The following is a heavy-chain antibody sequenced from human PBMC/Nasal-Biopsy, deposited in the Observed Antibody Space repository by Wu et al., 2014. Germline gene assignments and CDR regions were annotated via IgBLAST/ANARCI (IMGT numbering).Heavy chain of an antibody. J-gene: IGHJ2*01. Sequence: TLSLTCSVSGGFIANSDVYWSWVRQSPGKGLEWIGYSYYSGSTYYNPSLKSRVTMSVDTSKNQFSLKLTSVTAADTAVYYCARRRRDDGDYITIWYFDLWGRGTLVTVSS. CDR2: SYYSGST. CDR1: GGFIANSDVY. D-gene: IGHD4-17*01. CDR3: ARRRRDDGDYITIWYFDL. V-gene: IGHV4-30-4*08.